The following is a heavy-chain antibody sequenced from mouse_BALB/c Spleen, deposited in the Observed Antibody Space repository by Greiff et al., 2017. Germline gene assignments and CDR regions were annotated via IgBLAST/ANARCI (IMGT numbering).Heavy chain of an antibody. D-gene: IGHD2-4*01. CDR1: GYTFTSYY. CDR3: ARDYDQNAMDY. J-gene: IGHJ4*01. V-gene: IGHV1S56*01. Sequence: QVQLKQSGPELVKPGASVRISCKASGYTFTSYYIHWVKQRPGQGLEWIGWIYPGNVNTKYNEKFKGKATLTADKSSSTAYMQLSSLTSEDSAVYFCARDYDQNAMDYWGQGTSVTVSS. CDR2: IYPGNVNT.